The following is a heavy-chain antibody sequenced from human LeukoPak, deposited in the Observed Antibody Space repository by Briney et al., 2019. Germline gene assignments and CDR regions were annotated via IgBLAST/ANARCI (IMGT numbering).Heavy chain of an antibody. CDR1: GFSFGDYY. CDR2: ISTSSSNT. CDR3: ARGAQADGY. D-gene: IGHD5-24*01. Sequence: PGGSLRLSCAASGFSFGDYYMSWIRQAPGKGLVWVSYISTSSSNTNYADSVKGRFTISKDNAKNSLYLQMNSLRDEDTAVYYCARGAQADGYWGQGTLVTVSS. J-gene: IGHJ4*02. V-gene: IGHV3-11*05.